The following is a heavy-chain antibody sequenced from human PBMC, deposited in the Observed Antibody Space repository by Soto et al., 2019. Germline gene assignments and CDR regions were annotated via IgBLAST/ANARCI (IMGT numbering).Heavy chain of an antibody. Sequence: SETLSLTCAVSGGSISSGAYSWSWIRQAPGKGLEWIGYIHHSGNTYYNPSLKSRVIISVDRSKNQFSLKLNSVTAVDTAVYYCARDKITGLFDYWGQGTLVTVSS. CDR2: IHHSGNT. V-gene: IGHV4-30-2*01. CDR3: ARDKITGLFDY. D-gene: IGHD2-8*02. J-gene: IGHJ4*02. CDR1: GGSISSGAYS.